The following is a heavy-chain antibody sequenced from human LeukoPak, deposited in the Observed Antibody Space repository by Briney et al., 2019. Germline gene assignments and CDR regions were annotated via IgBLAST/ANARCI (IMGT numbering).Heavy chain of an antibody. CDR2: IYYSGIT. CDR1: GGSMSSYY. J-gene: IGHJ5*02. D-gene: IGHD2-21*02. V-gene: IGHV4-59*01. CDR3: ARSVRLLLLATADNWFDP. Sequence: PSETLSLTCTVSGGSMSSYYWSWIRQPPGKGLEWIGYIYYSGITNYNPSLKSRVTISIDTSENQFSLNLRSVTAADTAVYFCARSVRLLLLATADNWFDPWGQGTLVTVSS.